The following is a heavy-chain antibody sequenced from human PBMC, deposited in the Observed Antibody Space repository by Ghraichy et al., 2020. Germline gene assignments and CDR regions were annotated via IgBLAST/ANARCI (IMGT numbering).Heavy chain of an antibody. D-gene: IGHD7-27*01. V-gene: IGHV3-23*01. CDR2: IGGGDST. CDR1: GFSLRNYA. Sequence: GALRLSCAASGFSLRNYAMNWVRQAPGKGVEWVSVIGGGDSTYYADSVKGRFTISRDNSKNTLYLQMNTLRAEDTAVYYCAKAPALGIVYYGMDVWGQGTTVTVSS. J-gene: IGHJ6*02. CDR3: AKAPALGIVYYGMDV.